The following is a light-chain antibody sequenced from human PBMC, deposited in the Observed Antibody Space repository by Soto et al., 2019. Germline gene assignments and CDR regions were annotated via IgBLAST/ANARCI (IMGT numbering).Light chain of an antibody. Sequence: QSALTQPASVSGSPGQSITITCTGSPNDIGANKFVSWYQQHPGEAPKLIIFDVSNRPSGVSHRFSGSKSGNTSSLTISLLQPEDESDYYCISFTTNLPVVFGAGTKLTVL. J-gene: IGLJ1*01. CDR2: DVS. CDR1: PNDIGANKF. V-gene: IGLV2-14*03. CDR3: ISFTTNLPVV.